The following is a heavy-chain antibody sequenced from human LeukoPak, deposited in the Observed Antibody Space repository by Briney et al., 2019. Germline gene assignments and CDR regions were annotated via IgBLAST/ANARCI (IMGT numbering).Heavy chain of an antibody. Sequence: PGGSLRLSCAASGFTFSSYAMSWVRQAPGKGLEWVSAISGSGGSTYYADSVKGRFTISRDNSKNTLYLQMNSLRAEDTAVYYCAKGRRMYSSGWYYFDYWGQGTLVTVSS. J-gene: IGHJ4*02. CDR2: ISGSGGST. CDR3: AKGRRMYSSGWYYFDY. D-gene: IGHD6-19*01. V-gene: IGHV3-23*01. CDR1: GFTFSSYA.